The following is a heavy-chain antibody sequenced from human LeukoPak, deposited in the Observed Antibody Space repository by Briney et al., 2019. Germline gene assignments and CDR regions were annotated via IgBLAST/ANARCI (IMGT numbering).Heavy chain of an antibody. CDR2: ISGSGGST. CDR3: AKMWIQLRGYYYGMDV. J-gene: IGHJ6*02. D-gene: IGHD5-18*01. Sequence: GGSLRLSCAASGFTFSSYAMRWVRQAPGKGLEWVSAISGSGGSTYYADSVKGRFTISRDNSKNTLYLQMNSLRAEDTAVYYCAKMWIQLRGYYYGMDVWGQGTTVTVSS. CDR1: GFTFSSYA. V-gene: IGHV3-23*01.